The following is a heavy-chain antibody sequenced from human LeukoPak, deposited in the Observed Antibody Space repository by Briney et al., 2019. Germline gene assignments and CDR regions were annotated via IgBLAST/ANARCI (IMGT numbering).Heavy chain of an antibody. CDR2: SRNKAHSHIT. CDR1: GFTFSDHY. CDR3: TRDLGGAAAGVFDY. J-gene: IGHJ4*02. D-gene: IGHD6-13*01. V-gene: IGHV3-72*01. Sequence: GGSLRLSCAGSGFTFSDHYIDWVRQAPGKGREWIGRSRNKAHSHITEYAASVKGRFTISRDDSMKLVYLQMNSLRVEDTAVYYCTRDLGGAAAGVFDYWGQGTLVTVSS.